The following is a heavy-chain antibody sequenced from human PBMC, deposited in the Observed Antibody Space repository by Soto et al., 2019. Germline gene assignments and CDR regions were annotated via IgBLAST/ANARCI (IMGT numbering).Heavy chain of an antibody. Sequence: ASVKVSCKASGYTFTSYGISWVRQAPGQGLEWVGMINPSARSASYAQKLRGRLTMDRDTSTTTVYLQMNSLRAEDTAVYYCALLLRGYSAFHTPWGQGTLVTVSS. V-gene: IGHV1-46*04. D-gene: IGHD5-12*01. CDR1: GYTFTSYG. CDR2: INPSARSA. CDR3: ALLLRGYSAFHTP. J-gene: IGHJ5*02.